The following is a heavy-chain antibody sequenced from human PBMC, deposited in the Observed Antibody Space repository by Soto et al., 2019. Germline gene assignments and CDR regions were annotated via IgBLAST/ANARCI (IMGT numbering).Heavy chain of an antibody. CDR3: ARPASGGSRDAFDV. V-gene: IGHV5-10-1*01. Sequence: GESLKISCKASGYKFTTFWLNWVRQTPGKGLEWLGRIDPTDSFTNYSPPFEGHVTISVDRSTSTAYLQWNSLQASDTAIYYCARPASGGSRDAFDVWRQGTTVTVSS. CDR2: IDPTDSFT. D-gene: IGHD2-15*01. CDR1: GYKFTTFW. J-gene: IGHJ3*01.